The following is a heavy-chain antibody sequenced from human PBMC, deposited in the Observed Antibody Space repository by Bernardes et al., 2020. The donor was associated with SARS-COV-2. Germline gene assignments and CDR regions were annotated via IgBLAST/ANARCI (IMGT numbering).Heavy chain of an antibody. D-gene: IGHD3-3*01. CDR2: PDPVYGEK. J-gene: IGHJ6*02. Sequence: ASVKVSCKVSGSTPSVLSMHWVRQVPGKGLEWMGGPDPVYGEKIYAQKFQGRVTLTEDTSTDTAYMELSNLRSEDTAVYYCARDRADLSYYDIWSGWGYGMDVWGQGTTVTVSS. V-gene: IGHV1-24*01. CDR1: GSTPSVLS. CDR3: ARDRADLSYYDIWSGWGYGMDV.